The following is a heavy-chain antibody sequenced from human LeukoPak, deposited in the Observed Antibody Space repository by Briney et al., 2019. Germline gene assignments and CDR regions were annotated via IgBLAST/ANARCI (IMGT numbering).Heavy chain of an antibody. Sequence: SETLSLTCTVSGGSISSYYWSWIRQPARKGLEWIGRIYTSGSTNYNPSLKSRVTMSVDTSKNQFSLKLSSVTAADTAVYYCARESVHYDFWSGSDYWGQGTLVTVSS. CDR3: ARESVHYDFWSGSDY. D-gene: IGHD3-3*01. V-gene: IGHV4-4*07. CDR1: GGSISSYY. J-gene: IGHJ4*02. CDR2: IYTSGST.